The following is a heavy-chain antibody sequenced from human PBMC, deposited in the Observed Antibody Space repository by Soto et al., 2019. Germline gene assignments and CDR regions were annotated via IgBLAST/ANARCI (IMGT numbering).Heavy chain of an antibody. Sequence: SPTLSLTCAISGDSVSSNSAAWNWIRQSPSRGLEWLGRTYYRSKWYNDYAVSVKSRITINPDTSKNQFSLQLNSVTPEDTAVYYCAREVGDYDYYYYYMDVWGKGTTVTVSS. J-gene: IGHJ6*03. D-gene: IGHD4-17*01. CDR3: AREVGDYDYYYYYMDV. CDR2: TYYRSKWYN. CDR1: GDSVSSNSAA. V-gene: IGHV6-1*01.